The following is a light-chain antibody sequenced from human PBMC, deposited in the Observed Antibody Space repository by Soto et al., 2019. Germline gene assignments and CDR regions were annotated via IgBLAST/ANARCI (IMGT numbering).Light chain of an antibody. J-gene: IGKJ2*01. CDR2: AAS. Sequence: DIQMTQSPSSLSASVGDRVTITCRASQSINTYLNWYQQKPGKAPKFLIHAASSLQSGVPSRFSGSGSGTFFTLTLRSLQPADVATYYCQQSYNTPPFTFGQGTQLEIK. CDR3: QQSYNTPPFT. CDR1: QSINTY. V-gene: IGKV1-39*01.